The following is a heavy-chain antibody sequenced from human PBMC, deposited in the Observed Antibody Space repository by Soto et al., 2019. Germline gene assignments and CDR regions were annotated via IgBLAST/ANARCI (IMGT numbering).Heavy chain of an antibody. Sequence: GGSLRLSCAASGFRFSDFAIHWVRQAPGKGLEWLALISYDGNNKYYADSVKGRFTISRDNSRDTMYLQLNSLRTEDTAVYFCARRGLEAHDTGPGHDYYDYWGQGTQVTVSS. CDR1: GFRFSDFA. J-gene: IGHJ4*02. CDR2: ISYDGNNK. V-gene: IGHV3-30-3*01. D-gene: IGHD3-22*01. CDR3: ARRGLEAHDTGPGHDYYDY.